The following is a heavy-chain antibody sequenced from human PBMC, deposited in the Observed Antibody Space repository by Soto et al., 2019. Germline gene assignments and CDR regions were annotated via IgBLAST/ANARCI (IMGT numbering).Heavy chain of an antibody. CDR2: ISGSGGST. Sequence: PGGSLRLSCATSGFIFSGYYMHWIRQAPGKGLEWVSVISGSGGSTNYADSVKGRFTFSRDNSKNTLYLQMNSLRAEDTAVYYCARAYGGNPALFDPWGQGTLVTVSS. CDR3: ARAYGGNPALFDP. J-gene: IGHJ5*02. D-gene: IGHD4-17*01. CDR1: GFIFSGYY. V-gene: IGHV3-23*01.